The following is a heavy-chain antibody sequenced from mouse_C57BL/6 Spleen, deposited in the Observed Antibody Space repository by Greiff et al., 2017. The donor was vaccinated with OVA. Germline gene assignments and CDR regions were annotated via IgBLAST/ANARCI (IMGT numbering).Heavy chain of an antibody. CDR1: GYTFTSYW. J-gene: IGHJ3*01. D-gene: IGHD3-2*02. Sequence: QVQLQQSGAELAKPGASVKLSCKASGYTFTSYWMHWVKQRPGQGLEWIGYINPSSGYTKYNQKFKDQATLTADKSSSTAYMQLSSLTYEDSAVYYCARRGGLNSSGSWFAYWGQGTLVTVSA. V-gene: IGHV1-7*01. CDR2: INPSSGYT. CDR3: ARRGGLNSSGSWFAY.